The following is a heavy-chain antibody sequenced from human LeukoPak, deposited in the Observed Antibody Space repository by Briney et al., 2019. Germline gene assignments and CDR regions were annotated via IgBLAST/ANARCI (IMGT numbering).Heavy chain of an antibody. V-gene: IGHV3-9*03. Sequence: GGSLRLSCAASGFTFDDYAVHWVRQAPGKGLEWVAGISWNSGSIGYAGSVEGRFTISRDNAKNSLYLQMNSLRAEDMALYYCAKDLGFYYFYYYMDVWGKGTTVTVSS. D-gene: IGHD3-16*01. CDR2: ISWNSGSI. J-gene: IGHJ6*03. CDR3: AKDLGFYYFYYYMDV. CDR1: GFTFDDYA.